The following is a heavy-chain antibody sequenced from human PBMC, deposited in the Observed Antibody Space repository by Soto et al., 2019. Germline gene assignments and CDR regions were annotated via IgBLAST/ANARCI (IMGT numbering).Heavy chain of an antibody. V-gene: IGHV3-49*03. CDR2: IRSKTYGGTT. Sequence: EVQLVESGGGLVQPGRSLRLSCTASGFTFGDYAMSWFRQAPGKGLEWVGFIRSKTYGGTTEYAASVKGRFTISTDDSTTIASLQMNSLKTEDTAVYYCSRGGSLQWLVPEDYWGQGTLVTVSS. CDR3: SRGGSLQWLVPEDY. CDR1: GFTFGDYA. J-gene: IGHJ4*02. D-gene: IGHD6-19*01.